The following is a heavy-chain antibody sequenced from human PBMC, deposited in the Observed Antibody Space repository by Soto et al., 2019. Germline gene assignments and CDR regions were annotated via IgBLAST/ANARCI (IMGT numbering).Heavy chain of an antibody. V-gene: IGHV4-39*01. D-gene: IGHD4-17*01. Sequence: SETLSLTCTVSGGSVTNSSYYWGWIRQSPGKGLEWIGSVYYRGRSYSKSSVKSRVTISVDTSKNRFSLSSNSVTASDTAVYFCVSQRTTVPTQAYFDYWGPGALVTVSS. CDR2: VYYRGRS. CDR3: VSQRTTVPTQAYFDY. CDR1: GGSVTNSSYY. J-gene: IGHJ4*02.